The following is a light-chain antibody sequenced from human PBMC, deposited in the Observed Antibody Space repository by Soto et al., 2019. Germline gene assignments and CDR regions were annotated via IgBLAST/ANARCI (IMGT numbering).Light chain of an antibody. CDR2: DIV. J-gene: IGKJ2*01. V-gene: IGKV3-11*01. CDR1: QSVGTL. CDR3: QKSGS. Sequence: EIVLTQPPVTLSVSPGERATLSCRARQSVGTLLAWYQQRPGQAPRLLMYDIVNRATGIPARFSGSGSGTDFSLNIRSLANVDSAVYYCQKSGSFGQGTKLDI.